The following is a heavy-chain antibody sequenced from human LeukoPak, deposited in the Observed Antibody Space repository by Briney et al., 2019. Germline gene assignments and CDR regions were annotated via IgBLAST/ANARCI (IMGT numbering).Heavy chain of an antibody. D-gene: IGHD2-15*01. Sequence: PGGSLRLSCAASGFTFSSYWMSWVRQAPGKGLEWVANIKQDGSEKYYVDSVKGRFTISRDNAKNSLNLQMNSLRAEDTAVYYCARAPRVDYMDVWGKGTTVTVSS. J-gene: IGHJ6*03. CDR1: GFTFSSYW. CDR3: ARAPRVDYMDV. V-gene: IGHV3-7*01. CDR2: IKQDGSEK.